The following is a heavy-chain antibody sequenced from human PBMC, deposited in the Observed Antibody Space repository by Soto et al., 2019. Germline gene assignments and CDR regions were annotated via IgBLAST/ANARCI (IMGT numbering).Heavy chain of an antibody. CDR3: ATGGVSYSSSWYIHPGGPYGMDV. J-gene: IGHJ6*02. Sequence: VASVKVSCKASGGTFSSYAISWVRQAPGQGLEWMGGIIPIFGTANYAQKFQGRVTITADESTSTAYMELSSLRSEDTAVYYCATGGVSYSSSWYIHPGGPYGMDVWGQGTTVTVSS. CDR1: GGTFSSYA. V-gene: IGHV1-69*13. D-gene: IGHD6-13*01. CDR2: IIPIFGTA.